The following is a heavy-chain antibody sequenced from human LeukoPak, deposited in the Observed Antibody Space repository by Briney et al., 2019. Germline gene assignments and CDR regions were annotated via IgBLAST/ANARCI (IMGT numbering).Heavy chain of an antibody. J-gene: IGHJ4*02. Sequence: ASVKVSCKASGYTFTSYGVSWVRQAPGQGLEWMGWISGYNGNTNYAQKFQGRVTMTTDTSTSTAYMELRSLRSDDTAVYYCARDLIYHDSSGHMGDYWGQGTLVTVSS. CDR1: GYTFTSYG. V-gene: IGHV1-18*01. CDR3: ARDLIYHDSSGHMGDY. CDR2: ISGYNGNT. D-gene: IGHD3-22*01.